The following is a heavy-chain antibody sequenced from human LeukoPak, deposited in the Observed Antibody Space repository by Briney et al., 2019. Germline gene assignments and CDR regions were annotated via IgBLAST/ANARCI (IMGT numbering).Heavy chain of an antibody. J-gene: IGHJ5*02. Sequence: GGSLRLSCAASGFTFSDYYMSWIRQAPGKGLEWISYISSSGSSIYYADSVKGRFTISRGSAKNSLYLQMNSLRAEDTAIYYCARGAVNGLFWFDPWGQGSLVTVSS. D-gene: IGHD2-8*01. CDR3: ARGAVNGLFWFDP. CDR1: GFTFSDYY. V-gene: IGHV3-11*01. CDR2: ISSSGSSI.